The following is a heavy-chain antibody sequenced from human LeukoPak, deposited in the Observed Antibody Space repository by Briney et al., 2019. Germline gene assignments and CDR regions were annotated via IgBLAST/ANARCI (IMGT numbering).Heavy chain of an antibody. Sequence: VGSLRLSCAASGFILIRYWMYCVREAPGKGLVWVAHIKSVGSNTNYADPVKGRFTISRDNAENKVYLQMNSLGAEDTGVYYCTKSRGESPRSFDPWGQGTLVTVS. CDR3: TKSRGESPRSFDP. D-gene: IGHD3-10*01. CDR1: GFILIRYW. J-gene: IGHJ5*02. CDR2: IKSVGSNT. V-gene: IGHV3-74*01.